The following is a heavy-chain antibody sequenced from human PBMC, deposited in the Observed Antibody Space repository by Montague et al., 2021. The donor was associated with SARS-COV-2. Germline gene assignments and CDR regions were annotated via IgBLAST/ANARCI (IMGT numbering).Heavy chain of an antibody. CDR3: AKCTHYYASWTYYNTYYFDH. D-gene: IGHD3-10*01. CDR1: GFTFSNYG. CDR2: ISDTCANT. J-gene: IGHJ4*02. V-gene: IGHV3-23*01. Sequence: SLRLSCAASGFTFSNYGMSWVRQAPGKGLEWVSLISDTCANTHYADSVEGRFTISRDNSKNTVLLQINSLRAEETAIHYCAKCTHYYASWTYYNTYYFDHWGQGALVTVST.